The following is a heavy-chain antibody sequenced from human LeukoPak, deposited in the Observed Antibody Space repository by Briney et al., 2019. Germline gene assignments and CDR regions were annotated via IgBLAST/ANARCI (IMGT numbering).Heavy chain of an antibody. CDR3: ARGESFGWGLDY. Sequence: GGSLRPSCVVSGFTFSSYAMSWVRQAPGRGLEWVSAISATASNKYYADSVKGRFTISRDNSKSTLYLQMNSLRAEDTAVYYCARGESFGWGLDYWGQGTLVTVSS. J-gene: IGHJ4*02. CDR1: GFTFSSYA. V-gene: IGHV3-23*01. CDR2: ISATASNK. D-gene: IGHD6-19*01.